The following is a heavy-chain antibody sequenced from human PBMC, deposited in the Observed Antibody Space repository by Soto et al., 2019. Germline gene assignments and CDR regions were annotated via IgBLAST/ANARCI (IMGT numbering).Heavy chain of an antibody. CDR2: ISYDGSNK. Sequence: PGGSLRLSCAASGFTLSSYAIHWVRQAPGKGLEWVAVISYDGSNKYYADSVKGRFTISRDNSKNTLYLQMNSLRAEDTAVYYCARPDIVAAYISGWYGGYYFDYWGQGTLVTVSS. CDR1: GFTLSSYA. D-gene: IGHD6-19*01. CDR3: ARPDIVAAYISGWYGGYYFDY. J-gene: IGHJ4*02. V-gene: IGHV3-30-3*01.